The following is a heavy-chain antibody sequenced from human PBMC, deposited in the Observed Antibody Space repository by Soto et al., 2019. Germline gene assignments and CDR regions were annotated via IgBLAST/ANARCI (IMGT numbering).Heavy chain of an antibody. CDR3: TRDAYYDFWSGYSAYYYYYMDV. Sequence: PGGSRSLSCAASGFTFSSFWMHWIRHAPGKGLVWVSRINGDGSSTTHACSVRGRFTISRDNTKNTLYLQMNSLSAEDTAVYYCTRDAYYDFWSGYSAYYYYYMDVCGKGTTVTVSS. V-gene: IGHV3-74*01. D-gene: IGHD3-3*01. J-gene: IGHJ6*03. CDR1: GFTFSSFW. CDR2: INGDGSST.